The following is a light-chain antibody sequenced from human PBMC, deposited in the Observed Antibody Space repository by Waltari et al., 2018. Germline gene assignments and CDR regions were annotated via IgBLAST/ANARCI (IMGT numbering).Light chain of an antibody. Sequence: DIQMTQSPSSLSASVGDRVTIPCRASQNIRSYLNWYQQKPGKAPKLLIYAASSLQSGVPSRFSGSGSGTDFTLTISSLQPEDFATYFCQQSYSTPLTFGGGTKVEIK. CDR1: QNIRSY. J-gene: IGKJ4*01. V-gene: IGKV1-39*01. CDR2: AAS. CDR3: QQSYSTPLT.